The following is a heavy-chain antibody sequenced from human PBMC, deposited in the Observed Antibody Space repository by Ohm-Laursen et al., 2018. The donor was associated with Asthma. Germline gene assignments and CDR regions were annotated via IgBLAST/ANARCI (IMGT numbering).Heavy chain of an antibody. CDR1: GFTFSSYG. CDR3: ARDALSGYDIAVSGMDV. Sequence: SLRLSCTASGFTFSSYGMHWVRQAPGKGLEWVAVIWYDGSNKYYADSVKGRFTISRDNSKNTLYLQMNSLRAEDTAVYYCARDALSGYDIAVSGMDVWGQGTTVTVSS. J-gene: IGHJ6*02. D-gene: IGHD5-12*01. CDR2: IWYDGSNK. V-gene: IGHV3-33*01.